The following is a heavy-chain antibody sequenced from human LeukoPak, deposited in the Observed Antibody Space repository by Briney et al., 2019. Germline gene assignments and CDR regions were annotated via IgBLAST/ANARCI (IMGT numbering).Heavy chain of an antibody. D-gene: IGHD3-10*01. CDR2: IYTSGST. CDR3: ARQVVRGVILAWFDP. CDR1: GGSISSYY. Sequence: SETLSLTCTVSGGSISSYYWSWIRQPAGKGLEWIGRIYTSGSTNYNPSLKSRVTISVDTSKNQFSLKLSSVTAADTAVYYCARQVVRGVILAWFDPWGQGTLVTVSS. V-gene: IGHV4-4*07. J-gene: IGHJ5*02.